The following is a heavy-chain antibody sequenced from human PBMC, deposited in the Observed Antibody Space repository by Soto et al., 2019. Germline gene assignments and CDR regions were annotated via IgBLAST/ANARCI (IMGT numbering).Heavy chain of an antibody. V-gene: IGHV1-69*01. CDR3: ARGSTYYDSSGDYYYGMDV. CDR2: IIPIFGTA. Sequence: QVQLVQSGAEVKKPGSSVKVSCKASGGTFSSYAISWVRQAPGQGLEWMGGIIPIFGTANYEQKFQGRVTITADESTSTAYMELSSLRSDDTAVYYCARGSTYYDSSGDYYYGMDVWGQGTTVTVSS. D-gene: IGHD3-22*01. J-gene: IGHJ6*02. CDR1: GGTFSSYA.